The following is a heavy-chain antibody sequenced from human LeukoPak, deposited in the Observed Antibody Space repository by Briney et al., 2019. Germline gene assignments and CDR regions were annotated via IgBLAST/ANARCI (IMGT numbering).Heavy chain of an antibody. V-gene: IGHV1-18*01. J-gene: IGHJ4*02. CDR3: ARDLDDSSGYSFDY. CDR2: ISAYNGNT. D-gene: IGHD3-22*01. Sequence: GASVKVSCKASGYIFTSYGISWVRQAPGQGLEWVGWISAYNGNTNYAQNVQDRVTLTTDTSTTTAYMELSSLRSEDTAVYYCARDLDDSSGYSFDYWGQGTLVTVSS. CDR1: GYIFTSYG.